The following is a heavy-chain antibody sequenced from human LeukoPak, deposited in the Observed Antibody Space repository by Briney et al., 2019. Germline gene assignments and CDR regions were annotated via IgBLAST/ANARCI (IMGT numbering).Heavy chain of an antibody. V-gene: IGHV4-59*04. Sequence: SETLSLTCTVSGGSISSYYWSWIRQPPGKGLEWIGYIYYSGSTYYNPSLKSRVTISVDTSKNQFSLELSSVTAADTAVYYCAVAATYQLPSYYFDYWGQGSLVTVSS. D-gene: IGHD2-2*01. J-gene: IGHJ4*02. CDR1: GGSISSYY. CDR3: AVAATYQLPSYYFDY. CDR2: IYYSGST.